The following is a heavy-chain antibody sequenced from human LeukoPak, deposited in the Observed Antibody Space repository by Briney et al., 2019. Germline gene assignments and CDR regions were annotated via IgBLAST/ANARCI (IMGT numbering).Heavy chain of an antibody. V-gene: IGHV3-9*01. J-gene: IGHJ4*02. Sequence: PGGSLRLSCAASGFTFSSYGMHWVRQAPGKGLEWVSGISWNSGSIGYADSVKGRFTISRDNAKNSLYLQMNSLRAEDTALYYCAKDRSIFAYNIFDYWGQGTLVTVSS. CDR1: GFTFSSYG. D-gene: IGHD3-10*01. CDR2: ISWNSGSI. CDR3: AKDRSIFAYNIFDY.